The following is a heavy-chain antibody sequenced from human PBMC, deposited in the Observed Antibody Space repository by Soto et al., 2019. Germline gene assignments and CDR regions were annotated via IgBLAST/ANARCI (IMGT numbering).Heavy chain of an antibody. CDR3: ARCVYKTLCGVVSLDY. Sequence: SETLSLTCAVYGGSFSGYYWSWVRQSPGKGLEWIGEINHSGGTINNPSLKSRVTISVDTSKNQFSLNLRSVTAADTAVYYCARCVYKTLCGVVSLDYSGQATLVTGSS. J-gene: IGHJ4*02. V-gene: IGHV4-34*01. D-gene: IGHD3-3*01. CDR2: INHSGGT. CDR1: GGSFSGYY.